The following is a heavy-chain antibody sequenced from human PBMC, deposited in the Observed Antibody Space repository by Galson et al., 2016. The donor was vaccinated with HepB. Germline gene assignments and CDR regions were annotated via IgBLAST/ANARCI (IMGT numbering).Heavy chain of an antibody. V-gene: IGHV1-2*02. J-gene: IGHJ1*01. Sequence: SVKVSCKASGYSFTGYYIHWVRQAPGQGLEWMGWINPNSGGTNYAQKFQGRVTMTRDTSISTAYMELSRLRSDDTAVIYCARDAGPIAEYFQHWGQGTLVTVSS. CDR3: ARDAGPIAEYFQH. CDR2: INPNSGGT. CDR1: GYSFTGYY. D-gene: IGHD6-13*01.